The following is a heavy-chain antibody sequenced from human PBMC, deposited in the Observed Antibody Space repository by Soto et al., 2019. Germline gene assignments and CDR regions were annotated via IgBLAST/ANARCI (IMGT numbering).Heavy chain of an antibody. Sequence: SETLSLTCTVSGGSISTSDYYWGWIRQPPGKGLEWIGNIYYSGSASYNPSLKSRVAISIDTSKNQFSLKLSSVTAADTTVYYAARLGMGDLTSEGVIAFDHWGQGALVNVSS. CDR2: IYYSGSA. V-gene: IGHV4-39*01. CDR3: ARLGMGDLTSEGVIAFDH. CDR1: GGSISTSDYY. D-gene: IGHD3-16*02. J-gene: IGHJ4*02.